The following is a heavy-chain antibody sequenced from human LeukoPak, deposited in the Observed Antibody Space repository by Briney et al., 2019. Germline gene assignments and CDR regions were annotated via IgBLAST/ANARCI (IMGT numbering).Heavy chain of an antibody. V-gene: IGHV4-30-2*01. CDR3: ARSKGSYLAFDC. CDR2: IYHSGST. D-gene: IGHD1-26*01. CDR1: GGSISSGGYS. Sequence: SQTLSLTCAVSGGSISSGGYSWSWIRQPPGKGLEWIGYIYHSGSTYYNPSLKSRVTISVDRSKNQFSLQLNSVTPEDTAVYYCARSKGSYLAFDCWGQGTLVTVSS. J-gene: IGHJ4*02.